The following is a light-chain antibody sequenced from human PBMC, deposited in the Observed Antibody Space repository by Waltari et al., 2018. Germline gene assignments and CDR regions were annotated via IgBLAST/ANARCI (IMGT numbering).Light chain of an antibody. CDR3: QQCNNSPPT. CDR2: DAS. V-gene: IGKV3-11*01. CDR1: QGVSSQ. Sequence: EIVLTQSPATLSLSPGEGATLHCRASQGVSSQLVWYQQKRGQAPRLLIYDASNRATGIPARFSGSGSGTDFTLTISSLEPEDFAVYYCQQCNNSPPTFGQGTKVEIK. J-gene: IGKJ1*01.